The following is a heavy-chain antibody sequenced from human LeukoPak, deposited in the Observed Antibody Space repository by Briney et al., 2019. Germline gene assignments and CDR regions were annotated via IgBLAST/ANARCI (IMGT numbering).Heavy chain of an antibody. J-gene: IGHJ5*02. Sequence: GASVKVSCKASGYTFTGYYLHWVRQAPGQGLEWMGIINPSGGSTSYAQKFQGRVTMARDMSTSTVYMELSSLRSEDTAVYYYARVDEGFGKFDPWGQGTLVTVSS. CDR2: INPSGGST. CDR1: GYTFTGYY. D-gene: IGHD3-3*01. CDR3: ARVDEGFGKFDP. V-gene: IGHV1-46*01.